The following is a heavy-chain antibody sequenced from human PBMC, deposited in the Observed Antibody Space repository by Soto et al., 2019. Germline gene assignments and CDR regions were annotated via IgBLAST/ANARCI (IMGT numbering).Heavy chain of an antibody. J-gene: IGHJ4*02. Sequence: GVALRLSCAASGFTFSSYWMSWVRPAPGKGLEWVANIKQDGSEKYYVDSVKGRFTISRDNAKNSLYLQMNSLRAEDTAVYYCARDISNYGGEFDYWGQGTLVTVSS. D-gene: IGHD4-17*01. CDR3: ARDISNYGGEFDY. CDR1: GFTFSSYW. V-gene: IGHV3-7*03. CDR2: IKQDGSEK.